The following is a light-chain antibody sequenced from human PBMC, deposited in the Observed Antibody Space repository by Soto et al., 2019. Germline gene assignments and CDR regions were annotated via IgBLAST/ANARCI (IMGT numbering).Light chain of an antibody. CDR3: QQYGSSPLLT. CDR1: QSVSSSY. Sequence: EIVLTQSPGTLSLSPGERATLSCRASQSVSSSYLAWYQQKPGQARRLLIYGASSRATGIPDRFSGSGSGTDFTLTISRLEPEDFAVYYCQQYGSSPLLTFGGGTKVETK. V-gene: IGKV3-20*01. CDR2: GAS. J-gene: IGKJ4*01.